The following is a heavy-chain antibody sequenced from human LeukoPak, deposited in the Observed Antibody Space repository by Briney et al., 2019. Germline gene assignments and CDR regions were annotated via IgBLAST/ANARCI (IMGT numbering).Heavy chain of an antibody. CDR2: ISSSGSTI. D-gene: IGHD3-10*02. Sequence: GGTLRLSCAASGFTFSSYEMNWVRQAPGKVLEWVSYISSSGSTIYYADSVKGRFTISRDNAKNSLYLQMNSLRAEDTAVYYCAELGITMIGGVWGKGTTVTISS. J-gene: IGHJ6*04. CDR1: GFTFSSYE. V-gene: IGHV3-48*03. CDR3: AELGITMIGGV.